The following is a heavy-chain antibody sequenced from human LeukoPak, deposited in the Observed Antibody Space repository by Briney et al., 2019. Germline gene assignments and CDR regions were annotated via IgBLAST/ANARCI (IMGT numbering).Heavy chain of an antibody. CDR3: ARDRGSGWPFDY. Sequence: SETLSLTCTVSGGSISSYYWSWIRQPPGKGLEWIGYIYYSGSTNYNPSLKSRVTISVDTSKNQFSLKLSSVTSADTAVYYCARDRGSGWPFDYWGQGTLVTVSS. CDR1: GGSISSYY. J-gene: IGHJ4*02. D-gene: IGHD6-19*01. CDR2: IYYSGST. V-gene: IGHV4-59*01.